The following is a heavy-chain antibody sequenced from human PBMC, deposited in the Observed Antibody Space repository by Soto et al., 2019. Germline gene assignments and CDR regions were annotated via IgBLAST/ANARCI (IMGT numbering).Heavy chain of an antibody. CDR2: VYNSGST. V-gene: IGHV4-59*01. CDR3: ARYRREAVAGFTLDN. D-gene: IGHD6-13*01. CDR1: GGSISSNY. Sequence: SETLSLTCTVSGGSISSNYWTWIRQPPGKGLEWIGYVYNSGSTNYNPSLKSRVTISEDTSKSQFSLKVNSMTAADTAVYYCARYRREAVAGFTLDNWGQGILVTVSS. J-gene: IGHJ4*02.